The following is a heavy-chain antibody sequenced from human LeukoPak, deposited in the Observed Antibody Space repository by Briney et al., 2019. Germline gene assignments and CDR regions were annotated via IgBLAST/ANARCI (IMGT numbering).Heavy chain of an antibody. CDR3: ARGGGWIVVVPAAMVWFDP. Sequence: SXTLSLTCAVYGGSFSGYYWSWIRQPPGKGLEWIGEINHSGSTNYNPSLTSRVTISVDTSRNQFSLKLSSVTAADTAVYYCARGGGWIVVVPAAMVWFDPWGQGTLVTVSS. CDR1: GGSFSGYY. CDR2: INHSGST. D-gene: IGHD2-2*01. J-gene: IGHJ5*02. V-gene: IGHV4-34*01.